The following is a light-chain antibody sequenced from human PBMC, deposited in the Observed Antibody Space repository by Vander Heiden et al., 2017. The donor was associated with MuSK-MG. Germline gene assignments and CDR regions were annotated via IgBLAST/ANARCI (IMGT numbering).Light chain of an antibody. CDR1: QSISSY. CDR3: QQSDSTPYT. Sequence: GDRVTITCRASQSISSYLNWYQQKPGKAPKLLIYAASSLQSGVPSRFSGSGSGTDFTLTISRLQPEDIATYYCQQSDSTPYTFGQGTKMEIK. J-gene: IGKJ2*01. CDR2: AAS. V-gene: IGKV1-39*01.